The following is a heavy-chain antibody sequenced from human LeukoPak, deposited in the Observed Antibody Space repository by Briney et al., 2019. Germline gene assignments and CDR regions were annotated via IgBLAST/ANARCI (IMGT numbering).Heavy chain of an antibody. V-gene: IGHV3-66*01. J-gene: IGHJ3*02. D-gene: IGHD2-15*01. CDR1: GFTVSSNY. CDR3: ARGLRYCSGGSCYNSDAFDI. CDR2: IFSGGST. Sequence: GGSLRLSCAASGFTVSSNYMSWVRQAPGKGLEWVSVIFSGGSTYYADSVKGRFTISRDNSKNTLYLQMNSLRAEDTAVYYCARGLRYCSGGSCYNSDAFDIWGQGTMVTVSS.